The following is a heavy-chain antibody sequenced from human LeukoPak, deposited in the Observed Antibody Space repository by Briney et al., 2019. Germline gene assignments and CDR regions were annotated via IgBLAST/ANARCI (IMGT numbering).Heavy chain of an antibody. Sequence: ASVKVSCKASGYTFTGYYMHWVRQAPGQGLEWMGWINPNSGGTNYAQKFQGRVTMTRDTSISTAYMELSRLRSDDTAVYYCATEARISHYYYDMDVWGQGTTVTVSS. CDR2: INPNSGGT. J-gene: IGHJ6*02. CDR1: GYTFTGYY. V-gene: IGHV1-2*02. CDR3: ATEARISHYYYDMDV. D-gene: IGHD2-15*01.